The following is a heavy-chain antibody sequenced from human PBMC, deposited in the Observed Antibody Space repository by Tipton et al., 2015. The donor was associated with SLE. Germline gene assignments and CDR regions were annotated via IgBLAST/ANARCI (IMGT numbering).Heavy chain of an antibody. V-gene: IGHV3-23*03. D-gene: IGHD3-16*01. Sequence: SLRLSCAASGFTFSYHAMSWVRQAPGKGLEWVSTIYSDARTYHSDSVKGRFTISRDDSKNTLFLQMHSLRAEDTAVYYCAKGGSGGLYFGYWGQGTLVTVSS. CDR3: AKGGSGGLYFGY. CDR2: IYSDART. CDR1: GFTFSYHA. J-gene: IGHJ4*02.